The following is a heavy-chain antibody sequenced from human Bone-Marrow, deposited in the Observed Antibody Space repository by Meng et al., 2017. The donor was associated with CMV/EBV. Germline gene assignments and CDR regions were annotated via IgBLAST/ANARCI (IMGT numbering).Heavy chain of an antibody. V-gene: IGHV4-59*01. D-gene: IGHD1-1*01. Sequence: SETLSLTCAVYGGSFSGYYWSWIRQPPGKGLEWIGYIYYSGSTNYNPSLKSRVTISVDTSKNQFSLKLSSVTAADTAVYYCARDGSPNLPIDYWGQGTLVTVSS. J-gene: IGHJ4*02. CDR3: ARDGSPNLPIDY. CDR2: IYYSGST. CDR1: GGSFSGYY.